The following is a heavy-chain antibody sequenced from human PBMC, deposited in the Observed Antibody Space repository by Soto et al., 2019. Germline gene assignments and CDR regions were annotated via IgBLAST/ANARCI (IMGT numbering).Heavy chain of an antibody. CDR2: INPNSGGT. CDR1: GYTFTGYY. J-gene: IGHJ4*02. CDR3: ARGEDLRQLGAPFDY. V-gene: IGHV1-2*02. Sequence: QVQLVQSGAEVKKPGASVKVSCKASGYTFTGYYMHWVRQAPGQGLEWMGWINPNSGGTNYAQKFQGRVTMTRDTSISTAYMELSRLRSDDTAVYYCARGEDLRQLGAPFDYWGQGTLVTVSS. D-gene: IGHD6-6*01.